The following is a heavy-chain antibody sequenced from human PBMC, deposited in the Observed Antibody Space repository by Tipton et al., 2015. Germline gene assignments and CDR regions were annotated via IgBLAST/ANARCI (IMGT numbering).Heavy chain of an antibody. CDR3: ARTYSYDSGTDYEGDWFDP. CDR1: GYSLSTGHY. D-gene: IGHD3-10*01. Sequence: TLSLTCNVSGYSLSTGHYWGWIRQSPEKGLEWIGSIYYTGTTHHNPSLKGRLTISLDTTKNHFSLRLISVTAADTAVYYCARTYSYDSGTDYEGDWFDPWGQGTLVTVSS. V-gene: IGHV4-38-2*02. J-gene: IGHJ5*02. CDR2: IYYTGTT.